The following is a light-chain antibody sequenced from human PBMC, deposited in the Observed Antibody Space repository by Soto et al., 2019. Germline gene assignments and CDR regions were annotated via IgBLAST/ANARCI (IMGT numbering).Light chain of an antibody. CDR2: DAY. Sequence: DIQMTQSPSALSASVGDRVTITCRASQTISSWLAWYQQKPGKVPKLMIYDAYTLESGVPSRFSGSGSGSEFTLTISSLQPDDFATYYCQHYKDYSALTCGGGTKVDIK. V-gene: IGKV1-5*01. J-gene: IGKJ4*01. CDR3: QHYKDYSALT. CDR1: QTISSW.